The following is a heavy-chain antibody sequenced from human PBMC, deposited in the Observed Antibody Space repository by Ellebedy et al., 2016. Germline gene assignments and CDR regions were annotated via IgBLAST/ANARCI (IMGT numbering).Heavy chain of an antibody. Sequence: ASVKVSCKASGGTFSSYAISWVRQAPGQGLEWMGIIKSGGGSTIYAQKFQGRLTLTRDTSTSTIYMELTSLRSEDTAVYYCARELDYTYYFDYWGQGSLVTVSS. D-gene: IGHD5-12*01. CDR3: ARELDYTYYFDY. J-gene: IGHJ4*02. CDR2: IKSGGGST. CDR1: GGTFSSYA. V-gene: IGHV1-46*01.